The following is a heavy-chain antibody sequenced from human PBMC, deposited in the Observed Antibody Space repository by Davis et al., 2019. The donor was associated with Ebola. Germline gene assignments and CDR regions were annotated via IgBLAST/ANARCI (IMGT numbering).Heavy chain of an antibody. Sequence: HTGGSLRLSCAASGFTFSSYWMHWVRHAPGKGLVWVSRINSDGSSTSYADSVKGRFTISRDNAKNTLYLQMNSLRAEDTAVYYCARDQFVSWFGELLTHYYYYGMDVWGQGTTVTASS. J-gene: IGHJ6*02. CDR1: GFTFSSYW. CDR3: ARDQFVSWFGELLTHYYYYGMDV. D-gene: IGHD3-10*01. CDR2: INSDGSST. V-gene: IGHV3-74*01.